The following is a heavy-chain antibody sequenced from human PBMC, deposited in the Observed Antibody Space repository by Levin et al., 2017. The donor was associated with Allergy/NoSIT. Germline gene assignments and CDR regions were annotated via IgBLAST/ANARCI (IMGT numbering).Heavy chain of an antibody. CDR3: VKDSGILTAALGY. Sequence: SLKISCAASGXXXDXYAIXXXXXXXXRGPEWVAGIRWNSDSIGYADSVKGRFTISRDNAKNSLYLQMDSLRVEDTALYYCVKDSGILTAALGYWGQGTVVAVSS. CDR1: GXXXDXYA. CDR2: IRWNSDSI. J-gene: IGHJ4*02. D-gene: IGHD3-9*01. V-gene: IGHV3-9*01.